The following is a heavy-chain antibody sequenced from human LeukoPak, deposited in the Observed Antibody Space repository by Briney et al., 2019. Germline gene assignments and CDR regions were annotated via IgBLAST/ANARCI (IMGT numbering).Heavy chain of an antibody. Sequence: SVKVSCKASGGTFSSYAISWVRQAPGQGLEWMGGIIPFFGTANYAQKFQGRVTITADESTSTAYMELSSLRSEDTAVYYCARDPHVVEAAGQVDYWGQGTLVTVSS. CDR3: ARDPHVVEAAGQVDY. CDR1: GGTFSSYA. CDR2: IIPFFGTA. D-gene: IGHD6-13*01. J-gene: IGHJ4*02. V-gene: IGHV1-69*13.